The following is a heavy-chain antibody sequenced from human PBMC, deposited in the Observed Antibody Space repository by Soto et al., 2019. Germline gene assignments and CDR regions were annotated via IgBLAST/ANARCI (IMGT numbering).Heavy chain of an antibody. CDR2: IKQDGSEK. V-gene: IGHV3-7*02. CDR3: AKAREQFLEWFDGMDV. Sequence: GGSLRLSCAASGFTFSSYWMSWVRQAPGKGLEWVANIKQDGSEKYYVDSVKGRFTISRDNAKNTLYLQMNSLRAEDTAVYYCAKAREQFLEWFDGMDVWGQGTTVTVSS. CDR1: GFTFSSYW. J-gene: IGHJ6*02. D-gene: IGHD3-3*01.